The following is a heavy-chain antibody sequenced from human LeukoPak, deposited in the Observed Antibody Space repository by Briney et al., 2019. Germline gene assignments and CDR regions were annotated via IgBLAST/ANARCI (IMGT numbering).Heavy chain of an antibody. J-gene: IGHJ5*01. CDR2: ILNDGTWE. V-gene: IGHV3-30*02. CDR1: GFTYSDYG. D-gene: IGHD3-16*01. CDR3: VKGGSISHNWFDS. Sequence: PGGSLRLSCAASGFTYSDYGMHSVRQAPGRGLGWVAFILNDGTWEYYPDSVKGRLTISRDNSRNTLYLQMNSVRLEDTAIYYCVKGGSISHNWFDSWGQGTLVTVAA.